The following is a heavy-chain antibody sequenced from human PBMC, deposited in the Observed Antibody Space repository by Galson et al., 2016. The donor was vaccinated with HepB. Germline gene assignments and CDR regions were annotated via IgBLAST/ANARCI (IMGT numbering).Heavy chain of an antibody. J-gene: IGHJ4*02. CDR3: ARERIVAVGSYFDF. V-gene: IGHV4-59*12. CDR1: GAFMASSY. D-gene: IGHD5-12*01. CDR2: INYRGTT. Sequence: LSLTCNVSGAFMASSYWSWIRQSPGKGLEWIGYINYRGTTDYNPSLKSRVTISADTSKSQFSLRLSTLTAADTAVYYCARERIVAVGSYFDFCGQGALVTFSS.